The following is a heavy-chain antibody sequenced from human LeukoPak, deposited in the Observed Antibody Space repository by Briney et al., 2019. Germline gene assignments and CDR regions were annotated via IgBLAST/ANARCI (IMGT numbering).Heavy chain of an antibody. CDR1: GYTFTKYY. J-gene: IGHJ5*02. CDR2: INPGGDNT. Sequence: GASVKVSCKASGYTFTKYYIHWVRQAPGQGLEWMGLINPGGDNTNYAQKFQGRVTMTRDMSTSTVYMELSSLRSEDTAVYYCATDWNDDPNPWGQGTLVTVSS. D-gene: IGHD1-1*01. CDR3: ATDWNDDPNP. V-gene: IGHV1-46*01.